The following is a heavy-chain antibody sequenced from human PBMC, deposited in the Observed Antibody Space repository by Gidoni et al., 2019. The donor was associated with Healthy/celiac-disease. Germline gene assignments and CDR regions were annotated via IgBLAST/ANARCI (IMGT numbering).Heavy chain of an antibody. CDR3: AREDSYGSDY. V-gene: IGHV3-21*01. D-gene: IGHD5-18*01. Sequence: SMNWVRQAPGKGLEWVSSISSSSSYIYYADSVKGRFTISRDNAKNSLYLQRNSLRAEDTAVYYCAREDSYGSDYWGQGTLVTVSS. CDR2: ISSSSSYI. J-gene: IGHJ4*02. CDR1: S.